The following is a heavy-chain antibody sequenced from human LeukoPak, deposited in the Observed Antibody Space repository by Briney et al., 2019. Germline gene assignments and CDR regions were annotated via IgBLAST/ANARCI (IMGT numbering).Heavy chain of an antibody. J-gene: IGHJ6*02. CDR1: GFTFSSYA. CDR3: AKGSSTSLSEYYYYYGMDV. Sequence: GGSLRLSYAASGFTFSSYAMSWVRQAPGKGLEWVSAISGSGGSTYYADSVKGRFTISRDNSKNTLYLQMNSLRAEDTAVYYCAKGSSTSLSEYYYYYGMDVWGQGTTVTVSS. V-gene: IGHV3-23*01. CDR2: ISGSGGST. D-gene: IGHD2-2*01.